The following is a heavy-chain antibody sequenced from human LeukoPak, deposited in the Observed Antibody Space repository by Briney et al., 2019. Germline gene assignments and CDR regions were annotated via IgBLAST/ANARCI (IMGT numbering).Heavy chain of an antibody. J-gene: IGHJ4*02. CDR2: IWYDGSNK. Sequence: GRSLRLSCAASGFTFSSFGMHWVRQAPGKGLEWAAFIWYDGSNKYYADSVKGRFTISRDNSKNTLYLQMNSLRAEDTAVYYCAKGDSTSPFDYWGQGTLVTVSS. CDR3: AKGDSTSPFDY. D-gene: IGHD6-13*01. V-gene: IGHV3-33*06. CDR1: GFTFSSFG.